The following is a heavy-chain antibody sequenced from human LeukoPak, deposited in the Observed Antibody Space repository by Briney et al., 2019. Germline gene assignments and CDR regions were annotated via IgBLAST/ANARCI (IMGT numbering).Heavy chain of an antibody. CDR3: ARRSSSSRLFAFDI. CDR1: GGSISSGSYY. V-gene: IGHV4-31*03. D-gene: IGHD6-13*01. CDR2: IYYSGST. Sequence: PSQTLSLTCTVSGGSISSGSYYWSWIRQHPGKGLEWIGYIYYSGSTYYNPSLKSRVTISVDTSKNQFSLKLSSVTAADTAVYYCARRSSSSRLFAFDIWGQGTMVTVSS. J-gene: IGHJ3*02.